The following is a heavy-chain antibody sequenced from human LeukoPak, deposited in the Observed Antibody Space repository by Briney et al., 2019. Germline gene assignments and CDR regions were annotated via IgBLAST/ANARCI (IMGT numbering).Heavy chain of an antibody. Sequence: GSSVQVSCKASGYSFTGYYLHWVRQAPGQGLEWMGWINPNSGGRNYAQKFWGRVTMTRDTSISTAYMELSRLRSDDTGIYYCATDLVQSSGANWFDPWGQGTLVIVSS. J-gene: IGHJ5*02. CDR1: GYSFTGYY. D-gene: IGHD3-22*01. CDR3: ATDLVQSSGANWFDP. V-gene: IGHV1-2*02. CDR2: INPNSGGR.